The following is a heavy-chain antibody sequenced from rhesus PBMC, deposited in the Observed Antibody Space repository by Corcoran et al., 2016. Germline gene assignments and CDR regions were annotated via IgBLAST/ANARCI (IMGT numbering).Heavy chain of an antibody. D-gene: IGHD6-25*01. CDR3: ARPGEAAALDY. Sequence: QVQLQESGPGLVKPSETLSLTCAVSGGSIRSGYGWAWIRQPPGKGLEWIVTIYSSTRNTYNDPSLNSRVTISNDTSKNQFSLKLTSVAAADTAMYYCARPGEAAALDYWGQGVLVTVSS. CDR2: IYSSTRNT. CDR1: GGSIRSGYG. J-gene: IGHJ4*01. V-gene: IGHV4S7*01.